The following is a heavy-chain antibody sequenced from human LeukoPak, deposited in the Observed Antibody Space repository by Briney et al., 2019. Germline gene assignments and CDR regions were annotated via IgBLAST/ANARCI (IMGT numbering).Heavy chain of an antibody. D-gene: IGHD3-22*01. CDR2: ISGSGGNT. CDR1: GFTFSSYS. V-gene: IGHV3-23*01. CDR3: AKERDSRGYSDY. Sequence: GGSLRLSCAASGFTFSSYSMSWVRQAPGKGLEWVPAISGSGGNTYYADSVKGRFTISRDNSKNTLYLQMNSLRADDTAVYYCAKERDSRGYSDYWGQGTLVTVSS. J-gene: IGHJ4*02.